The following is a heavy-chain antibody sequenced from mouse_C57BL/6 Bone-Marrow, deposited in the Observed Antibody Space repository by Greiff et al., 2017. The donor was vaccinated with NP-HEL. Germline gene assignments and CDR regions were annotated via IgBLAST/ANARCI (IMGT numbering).Heavy chain of an antibody. CDR1: GYTFTSYW. J-gene: IGHJ2*01. Sequence: VQLLQPGAELVKPGASVKMSCKASGYTFTSYWITWVKQRPGQGLEWIGDIYPGSGSTNYNEKFKGKATLTVDTTSSTAYMQLSSLTSEDSAVYYWARKVCPYFDYWGQGTTLTVSS. V-gene: IGHV1-55*01. CDR3: ARKVCPYFDY. CDR2: IYPGSGST.